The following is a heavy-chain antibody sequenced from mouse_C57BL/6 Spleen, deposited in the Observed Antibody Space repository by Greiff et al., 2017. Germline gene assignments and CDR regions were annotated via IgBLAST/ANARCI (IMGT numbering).Heavy chain of an antibody. J-gene: IGHJ3*01. CDR3: ARVGGMEFAY. Sequence: QVQLQQPGAELVRPGTSVKLSCKASGYTFTSYWMHWVKQRPGQGLEWIGVIDPSDSYTNYNQKFKGKATLTVDTSSSTAYMQLSSLTSEDSAVYYCARVGGMEFAYWGQGTLVTVSA. V-gene: IGHV1-59*01. CDR1: GYTFTSYW. CDR2: IDPSDSYT. D-gene: IGHD2-3*01.